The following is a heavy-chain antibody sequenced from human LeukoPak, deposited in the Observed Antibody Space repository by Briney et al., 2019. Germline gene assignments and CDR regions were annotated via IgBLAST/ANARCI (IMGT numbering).Heavy chain of an antibody. J-gene: IGHJ3*02. CDR2: IYYSESA. CDR1: GGSISSYY. CDR3: ARRGGSPLGAFDI. D-gene: IGHD1-26*01. V-gene: IGHV4-59*01. Sequence: SETLSLTCTVSGGSISSYYWSWIRQPPGKGLEWIGYIYYSESANYNPSLKSRVTISVDTSKNQFSLKLSSVTAADTAVYYCARRGGSPLGAFDIWGQGTMVTVSS.